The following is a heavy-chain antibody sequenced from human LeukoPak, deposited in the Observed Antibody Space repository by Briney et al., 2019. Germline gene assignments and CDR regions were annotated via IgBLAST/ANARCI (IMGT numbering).Heavy chain of an antibody. CDR3: ARDGYNTDAFDI. CDR2: ISGSGGST. J-gene: IGHJ3*02. Sequence: PGGSLRLACVASGFTFSTYGMSWVRQAPGKGLEWVSAISGSGGSTYYADSVKGRFTISRDNAKNTLYLQMNSLRAEDTAVYYCARDGYNTDAFDIWGQGTMVTVSS. CDR1: GFTFSTYG. D-gene: IGHD5-24*01. V-gene: IGHV3-23*01.